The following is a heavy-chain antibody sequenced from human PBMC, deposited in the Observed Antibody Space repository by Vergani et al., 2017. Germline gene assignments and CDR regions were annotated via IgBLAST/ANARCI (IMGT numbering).Heavy chain of an antibody. Sequence: QVQLVQSGSEVKKPGASVKVSCRASGYTFTNYALNWVRQAPGQGLEWMGWINSNSGNPTYAQGFKGRFVFSLDSSVSTSYLQINSLQPEDTAVYYCVRSGSASCTGGSCYSGWFDPWGQGTLVTVSS. CDR2: INSNSGNP. J-gene: IGHJ5*02. CDR1: GYTFTNYA. D-gene: IGHD2-15*01. CDR3: VRSGSASCTGGSCYSGWFDP. V-gene: IGHV7-4-1*02.